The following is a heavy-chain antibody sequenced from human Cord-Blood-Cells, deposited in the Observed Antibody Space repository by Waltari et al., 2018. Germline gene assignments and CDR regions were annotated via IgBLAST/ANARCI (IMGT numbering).Heavy chain of an antibody. Sequence: QVQLVQSGAEVKKPGASVKVSCKASGYTFTGYYMHWVRQAPGQGLEWMGWINPNSGGTNDAQKFQGRVTMTRDTSISTAYMELSRLRSDDTAVYYCARDLNYDFWSGYYAGPDYWGQGTLVTVSS. V-gene: IGHV1-2*02. CDR1: GYTFTGYY. D-gene: IGHD3-3*01. CDR3: ARDLNYDFWSGYYAGPDY. CDR2: INPNSGGT. J-gene: IGHJ4*02.